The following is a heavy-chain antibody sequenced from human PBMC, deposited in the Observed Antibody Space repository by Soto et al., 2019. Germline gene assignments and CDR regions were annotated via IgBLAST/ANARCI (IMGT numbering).Heavy chain of an antibody. V-gene: IGHV1-69*01. CDR1: GGTFSSYA. CDR2: IIPIFGTA. D-gene: IGHD6-19*01. CDR3: ARSAVAGTEYYFDY. J-gene: IGHJ4*02. Sequence: QVQLVQSGAEVKKPGSSVKVSCKASGGTFSSYAISWVRQAPGQGLEWMGGIIPIFGTANYAQKFQGRVTITADESMSTAYMELSSLRSEDTAVYYCARSAVAGTEYYFDYWGQGTLVTVSS.